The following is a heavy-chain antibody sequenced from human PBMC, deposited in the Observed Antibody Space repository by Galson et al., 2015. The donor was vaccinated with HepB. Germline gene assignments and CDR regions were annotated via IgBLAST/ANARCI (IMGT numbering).Heavy chain of an antibody. Sequence: CAISGDSVSSNSAAWNWIRQSPSRGLEWLGRTYYRSKWYNDYAVSVKSRITINPDTSKNQFSLQLNSVTPEDTAVYYCARVYSSGWYNWFDPWGQGTLVTVSS. V-gene: IGHV6-1*01. CDR1: GDSVSSNSAA. J-gene: IGHJ5*02. D-gene: IGHD6-19*01. CDR2: TYYRSKWYN. CDR3: ARVYSSGWYNWFDP.